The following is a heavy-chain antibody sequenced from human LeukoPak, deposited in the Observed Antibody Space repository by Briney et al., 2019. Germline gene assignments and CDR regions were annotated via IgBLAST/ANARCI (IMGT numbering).Heavy chain of an antibody. V-gene: IGHV3-48*03. Sequence: GGSLRLSCAASGFTFSSYEMNWVRQAPGKELEWVSYISSSGSTIYYADSVKGRFTISRDNAKNSLYLQMNSLRAEDTAVYYCARGFWGSSYNWFDPWGQGTLVTVSS. CDR2: ISSSGSTI. CDR3: ARGFWGSSYNWFDP. CDR1: GFTFSSYE. J-gene: IGHJ5*02. D-gene: IGHD5-18*01.